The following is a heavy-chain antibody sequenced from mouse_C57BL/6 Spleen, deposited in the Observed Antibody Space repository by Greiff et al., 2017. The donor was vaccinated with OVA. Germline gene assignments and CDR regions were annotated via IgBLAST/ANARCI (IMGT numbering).Heavy chain of an antibody. CDR2: IYPGDGDT. Sequence: VQRVESGPELVKPGASVKISCKASGYAFSSSWMNWVKQRPGKGLEWIGRIYPGDGDTNYNGKFKGKATLTADKSSSTAYMQLSSLTSEDSAVYFCARDYDYDETAYWGQGTLVTVSA. CDR1: GYAFSSSW. CDR3: ARDYDYDETAY. J-gene: IGHJ3*01. V-gene: IGHV1-82*01. D-gene: IGHD2-4*01.